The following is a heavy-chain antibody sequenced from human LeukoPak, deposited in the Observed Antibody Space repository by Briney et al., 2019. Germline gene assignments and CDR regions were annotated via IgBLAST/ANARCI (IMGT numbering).Heavy chain of an antibody. CDR3: ARVGGYCSGESCFDY. CDR1: GYTFSDFG. D-gene: IGHD2-15*01. Sequence: ASVKVSCKASGYTFSDFGISWVRQAPGQGLEWMGWISAYNGNADYAQKLQGRVTMTTDTSTSTAYMELRSLRSDDTAVYFCARVGGYCSGESCFDYWGQVTLVTVSS. V-gene: IGHV1-18*01. CDR2: ISAYNGNA. J-gene: IGHJ4*02.